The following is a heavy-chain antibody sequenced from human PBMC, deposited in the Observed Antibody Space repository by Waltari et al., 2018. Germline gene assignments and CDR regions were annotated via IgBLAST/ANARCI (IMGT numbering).Heavy chain of an antibody. D-gene: IGHD1-26*01. CDR3: ASGWTDYSGCFDF. J-gene: IGHJ4*02. CDR2: IYNTGST. V-gene: IGHV4-61*02. CDR1: GGSITTDNYY. Sequence: QVQLQESGPGLVKPSQTLSLTCTVSGGSITTDNYYWNWIRQPAEKGLEWIGRIYNTGSTTYNPSLKSRVTISVDTSKNQFSLNLKSVTAADTAVYYCASGWTDYSGCFDFWGRGTLVTVS.